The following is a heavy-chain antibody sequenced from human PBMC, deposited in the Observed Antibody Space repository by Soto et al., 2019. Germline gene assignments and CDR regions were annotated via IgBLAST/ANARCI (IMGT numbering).Heavy chain of an antibody. CDR3: ASDPFYYASDY. CDR2: ISGGGETT. CDR1: GFTFSDHY. J-gene: IGHJ4*02. V-gene: IGHV3-11*01. Sequence: GGSLRLSCTASGFTFSDHYMTWIRQAPGKGLEWLSYISGGGETTHYADSVKGRFTVSRDNAKNSLYLQMSSLRAEDTAVYYCASDPFYYASDYWGQGTLVTVSS. D-gene: IGHD3-10*01.